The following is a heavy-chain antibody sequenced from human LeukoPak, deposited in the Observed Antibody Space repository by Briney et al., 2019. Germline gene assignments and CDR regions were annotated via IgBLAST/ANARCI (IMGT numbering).Heavy chain of an antibody. CDR2: INSDGSST. D-gene: IGHD2-2*01. J-gene: IGHJ1*01. Sequence: GGSLRLSCAASGFTFSSYWMHWVRHAPGKGLVWVSRINSDGSSTIYADSVKGRFTISRDNAKNTLYLQMNSLRAEDTAVYYCARRYCSSTSCPFQHWGQGTLVTVSS. CDR3: ARRYCSSTSCPFQH. V-gene: IGHV3-74*01. CDR1: GFTFSSYW.